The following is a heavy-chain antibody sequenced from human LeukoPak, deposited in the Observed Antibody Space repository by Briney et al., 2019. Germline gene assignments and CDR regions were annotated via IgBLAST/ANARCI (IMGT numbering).Heavy chain of an antibody. D-gene: IGHD6-6*01. CDR2: IYYSGST. CDR1: GGSISSYY. V-gene: IGHV4-59*01. Sequence: PSETLSLTCTVSGGSISSYYWGWIRQPPGKGLEWVGYIYYSGSTNYNPSLESRVTISVDTSKNQFSLKLSSVTAADTAVYYCARVDPDSSSTLEVFDYWGQGTLVTVSS. CDR3: ARVDPDSSSTLEVFDY. J-gene: IGHJ4*02.